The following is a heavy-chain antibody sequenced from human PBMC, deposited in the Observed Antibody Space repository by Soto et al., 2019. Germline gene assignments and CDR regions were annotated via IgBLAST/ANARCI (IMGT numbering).Heavy chain of an antibody. D-gene: IGHD1-26*01. J-gene: IGHJ4*02. Sequence: EVQLVESGGGLVQPGGSLRLSCAASGFTFSSYEMNWVRQAPGKGLEWVSYISSSGSTIYYADSVKGRFTISRDNAKNSLYVPMNSLRAEDTAVYYCARDHDHHWDGFDYWGQGTLVTVS. CDR3: ARDHDHHWDGFDY. CDR2: ISSSGSTI. V-gene: IGHV3-48*03. CDR1: GFTFSSYE.